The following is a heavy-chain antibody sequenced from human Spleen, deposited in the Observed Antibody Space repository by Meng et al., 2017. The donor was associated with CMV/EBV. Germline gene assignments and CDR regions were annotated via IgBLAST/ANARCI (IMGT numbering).Heavy chain of an antibody. CDR1: GFTFSSHA. J-gene: IGHJ4*02. CDR3: ARDPVDTSFDY. V-gene: IGHV3-30-3*01. D-gene: IGHD5-18*01. Sequence: QVQLVEAGGGVVQPGRSLRLSFAASGFTFSSHAMHWVRQAPGKGLEWVAVISYDGSNKYYADSVKGRFTISRDNSKNTLYLQMNSLRAEDTAVYYCARDPVDTSFDYWGQGTLVTVSS. CDR2: ISYDGSNK.